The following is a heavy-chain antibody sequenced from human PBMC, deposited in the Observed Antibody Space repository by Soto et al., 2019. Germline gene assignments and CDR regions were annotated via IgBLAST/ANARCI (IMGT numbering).Heavy chain of an antibody. Sequence: VASVKVSCKASGYTFTSYYMHWVRQAPWQGLEWMGIINPSGGSTSYAQKFQGRVTMTRDTSTSTVYMELNSLKTEDTAVYYCARGPGGVRYVFFDYWGQGTLVTVSS. CDR3: ARGPGGVRYVFFDY. J-gene: IGHJ4*02. D-gene: IGHD3-16*02. CDR2: INPSGGST. V-gene: IGHV1-46*03. CDR1: GYTFTSYY.